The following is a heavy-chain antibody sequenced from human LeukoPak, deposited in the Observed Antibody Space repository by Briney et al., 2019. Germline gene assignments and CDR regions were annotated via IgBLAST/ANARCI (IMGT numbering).Heavy chain of an antibody. J-gene: IGHJ4*02. D-gene: IGHD2-15*01. CDR2: ISSSSSYI. CDR1: GFTFSSYS. CDR3: ARDPYCSGGSCYFEGVWFDY. V-gene: IGHV3-21*01. Sequence: PGGTLRLSCAASGFTFSSYSMNWVRQAPGKGLEWVSSISSSSSYIYYADSVKGRFTISRDNAKNSLYLQMNSLRAEDTAVYYCARDPYCSGGSCYFEGVWFDYWGQGTLVTVSS.